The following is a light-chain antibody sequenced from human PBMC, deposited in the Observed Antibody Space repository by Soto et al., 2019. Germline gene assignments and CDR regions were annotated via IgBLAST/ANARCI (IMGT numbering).Light chain of an antibody. J-gene: IGLJ2*01. Sequence: QTVVTQSPSASATPGQRVTISCSGGRSNIGTYAVNWYQQLPGTAPTLLIFRNHQRPSGVPDRFSGSKSGTSASLAISGPQSEDEADYYCAAWDDSLRAVVFGGGTKLTVL. CDR3: AAWDDSLRAVV. CDR1: RSNIGTYA. V-gene: IGLV1-44*01. CDR2: RNH.